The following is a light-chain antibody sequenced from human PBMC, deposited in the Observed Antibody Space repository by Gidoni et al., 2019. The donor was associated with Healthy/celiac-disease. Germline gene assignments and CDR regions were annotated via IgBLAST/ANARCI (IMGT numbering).Light chain of an antibody. CDR1: QSISSY. V-gene: IGKV1-39*01. J-gene: IGKJ5*01. CDR2: AAS. Sequence: DIQMTQTPSSLSAPVEDRVTITCRASQSISSYLNWYQQKPGKAPKLLIYAASSLQSGVPSRFSGSGSGTDFTLTISSLQPEDFATYYCQQSYSTPFTFGQGTRLEIK. CDR3: QQSYSTPFT.